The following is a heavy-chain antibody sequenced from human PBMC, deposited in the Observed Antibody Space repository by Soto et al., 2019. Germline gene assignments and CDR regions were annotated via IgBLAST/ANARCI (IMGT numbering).Heavy chain of an antibody. Sequence: PGGSMRLSCAASGFTFSSYSMNWVRQAPGKGLEWVSSISSSSSYIYYADSVKGRFTISRDNAKNSLYLQMNSLRAEDTAVYYCASQLLWFGELSSFDPWGQGTLVTVSS. J-gene: IGHJ5*02. CDR2: ISSSSSYI. V-gene: IGHV3-21*01. CDR1: GFTFSSYS. CDR3: ASQLLWFGELSSFDP. D-gene: IGHD3-10*01.